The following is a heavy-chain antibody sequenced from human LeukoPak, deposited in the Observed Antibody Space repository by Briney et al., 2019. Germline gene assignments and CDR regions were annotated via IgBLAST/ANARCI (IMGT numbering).Heavy chain of an antibody. CDR3: ARPRGEQQLVCFDY. Sequence: GESLKISCKGSGYRFSTYWIGWVRQMPGKGLEWMGIIYPGDSDTRYSPSFQGQVTISADKSISTAYLQWSSLKASDTAMYYCARPRGEQQLVCFDYWGQGTLVTVSS. J-gene: IGHJ4*02. D-gene: IGHD6-13*01. CDR2: IYPGDSDT. CDR1: GYRFSTYW. V-gene: IGHV5-51*01.